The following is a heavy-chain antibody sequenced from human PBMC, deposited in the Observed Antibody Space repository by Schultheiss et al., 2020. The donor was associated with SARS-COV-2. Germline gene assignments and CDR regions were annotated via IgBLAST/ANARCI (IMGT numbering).Heavy chain of an antibody. V-gene: IGHV4-59*04. CDR2: IYHSGST. Sequence: SQTLSLTCTVSGGSISSYYWSWIRQPPGKGLEWIGYIYHSGSTYYNPSLKSRVTISVDTSKNQFSLKLSSVTAADTAVYYCASARYYGSGTLRAFDIWGQGTMVTVSS. CDR3: ASARYYGSGTLRAFDI. CDR1: GGSISSYY. D-gene: IGHD3-10*01. J-gene: IGHJ3*02.